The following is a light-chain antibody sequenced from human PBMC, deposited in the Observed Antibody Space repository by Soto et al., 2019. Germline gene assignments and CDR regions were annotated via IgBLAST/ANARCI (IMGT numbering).Light chain of an antibody. CDR3: QQYNVFPWT. J-gene: IGKJ1*01. CDR2: DAS. V-gene: IGKV1-5*01. Sequence: IQMTQSPSTLSASVGDRVTLTCLASQSISTWLAWYQQKPGKAPKFLIYDASSLENGVPSRFNGSGSGTEFTLTISSLQPDDFAIYYCQQYNVFPWTFGQGTKVDIK. CDR1: QSISTW.